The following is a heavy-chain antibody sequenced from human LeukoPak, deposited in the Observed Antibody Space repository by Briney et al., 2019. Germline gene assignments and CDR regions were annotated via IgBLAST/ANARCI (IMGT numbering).Heavy chain of an antibody. CDR1: GFIFSDSY. CDR3: APGGDYCSSSSCPS. J-gene: IGHJ3*01. D-gene: IGHD2-2*01. CDR2: ISGDTDTI. V-gene: IGHV3-11*01. Sequence: GGSLRLSCAASGFIFSDSYMTWIRQAPGKGLEWLSHISGDTDTIYYADSVKGRFTISRDDSKNSLYLQMNSLKTKDTAVYYCAPGGDYCSSSSCPSWGQGTIVTVSS.